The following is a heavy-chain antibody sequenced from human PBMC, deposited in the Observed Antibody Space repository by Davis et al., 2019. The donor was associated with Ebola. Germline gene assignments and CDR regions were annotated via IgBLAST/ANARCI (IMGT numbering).Heavy chain of an antibody. J-gene: IGHJ4*02. Sequence: AASVKVSCKASGYTFTGYYMHWVRQAPGQGLEWMGRINPNSGGTNYAQKFQGRVTMTRDSSIDTAYMELGSLRSDDTAVYYCARAIWGSGADYWGQGTLVTVSS. CDR2: INPNSGGT. D-gene: IGHD3-16*01. V-gene: IGHV1-2*06. CDR3: ARAIWGSGADY. CDR1: GYTFTGYY.